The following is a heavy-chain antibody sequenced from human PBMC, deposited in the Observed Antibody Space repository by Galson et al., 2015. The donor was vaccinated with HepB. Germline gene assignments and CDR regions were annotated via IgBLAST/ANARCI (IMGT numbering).Heavy chain of an antibody. Sequence: SLRLSCAASGFTFSSYAMHWVRQAPGKGLEWVAVISYDGSNKYYADSVKGRFTISRDNSKNTLYLQMNSLRAEDTAVYYCARDLPPHPWAVAGGAFDIWGQGTMVTVSS. D-gene: IGHD6-19*01. CDR1: GFTFSSYA. J-gene: IGHJ3*02. CDR2: ISYDGSNK. CDR3: ARDLPPHPWAVAGGAFDI. V-gene: IGHV3-30*04.